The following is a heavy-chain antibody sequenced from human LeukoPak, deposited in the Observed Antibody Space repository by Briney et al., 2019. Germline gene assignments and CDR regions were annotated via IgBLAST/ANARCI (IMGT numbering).Heavy chain of an antibody. D-gene: IGHD2-2*01. CDR3: ARRLTQYDCFDP. V-gene: IGHV6-1*01. CDR2: TYYRSAWYN. CDR1: GDSVSINSVT. J-gene: IGHJ5*02. Sequence: SQTLSLTCAISGDSVSINSVTWNWVRQSPSRGLEWLGRTYYRSAWYNDYAVSVRGRITVNPHTSKNQSSLHLNSVTPEDTAVYYCARRLTQYDCFDPWGQGSLVTVSS.